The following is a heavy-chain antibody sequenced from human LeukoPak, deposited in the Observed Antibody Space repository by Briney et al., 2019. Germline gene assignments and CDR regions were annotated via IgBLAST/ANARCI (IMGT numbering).Heavy chain of an antibody. CDR2: INWNGGST. CDR3: ARVGFSGYESWFDP. J-gene: IGHJ5*02. V-gene: IGHV3-20*01. CDR1: GFTFDDYG. Sequence: RAGGSLRLSCAASGFTFDDYGMNWVRQAPGKGLEWVSGINWNGGSTGYADSVKGRFTISRDNAKNSLYLQMKSLRAKDTALYHCARVGFSGYESWFDPWGQGTLVTVSS. D-gene: IGHD5-12*01.